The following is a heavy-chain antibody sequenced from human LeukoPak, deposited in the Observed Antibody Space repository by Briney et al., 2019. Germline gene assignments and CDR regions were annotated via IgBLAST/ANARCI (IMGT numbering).Heavy chain of an antibody. CDR2: INHSGST. CDR3: ARAIDYDILTGYHYMDV. CDR1: GGSFSGYY. J-gene: IGHJ6*03. V-gene: IGHV4-34*01. Sequence: SETLSLTCAVYGGSFSGYYWSWIRQPPGKGLEWIGEINHSGSTNYNPSLKSRVTISVATSKNQFSLKLSSVTAADTAVYYCARAIDYDILTGYHYMDVWGKGTTVTISS. D-gene: IGHD3-9*01.